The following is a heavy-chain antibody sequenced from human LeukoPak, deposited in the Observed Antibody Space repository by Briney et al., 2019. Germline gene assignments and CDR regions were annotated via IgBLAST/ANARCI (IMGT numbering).Heavy chain of an antibody. CDR2: IYPGDSDT. CDR3: ALNWNLIAAAADYFDY. V-gene: IGHV5-51*01. CDR1: GYSFTSYW. D-gene: IGHD6-13*01. Sequence: GESLKISCQGSGYSFTSYWIGWVRQMPGKGLEWMGIIYPGDSDTRYSPSFQGQVTISADKSISTAYLQWSSLKASDTAMYYCALNWNLIAAAADYFDYWGQGTLVTVSS. J-gene: IGHJ4*02.